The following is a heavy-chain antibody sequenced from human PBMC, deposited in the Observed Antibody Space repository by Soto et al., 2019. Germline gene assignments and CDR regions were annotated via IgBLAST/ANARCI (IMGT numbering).Heavy chain of an antibody. D-gene: IGHD2-21*01. CDR2: ISGSGGTT. J-gene: IGHJ4*02. CDR3: ARWSFGDDY. V-gene: IGHV3-23*01. CDR1: GFPFSTYG. Sequence: EVQLLESGGGLVQHGGSLRLSCIVSGFPFSTYGMAWVRQAPGKGLQGVSAISGSGGTTYYADSVKGRYTIPRDNSKNTLYLLMNSLRAEDTAVYYCARWSFGDDYWGQGTLVTVSS.